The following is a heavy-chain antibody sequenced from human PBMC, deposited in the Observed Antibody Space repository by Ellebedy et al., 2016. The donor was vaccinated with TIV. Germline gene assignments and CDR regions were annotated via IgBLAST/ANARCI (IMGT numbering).Heavy chain of an antibody. D-gene: IGHD2-2*01. CDR1: GFTFSNAW. Sequence: PGGSLRLSCAASGFTFSNAWMNWVRQAPGKGLEWVGRIKSKTDGGTTDYAAPVKGRFTISRDDSKNTLYLQMNSLKTEDTAVYYCARLYCSSTSCYHRAVPYYFDYWGQGTLVTVSS. V-gene: IGHV3-15*07. J-gene: IGHJ4*02. CDR2: IKSKTDGGTT. CDR3: ARLYCSSTSCYHRAVPYYFDY.